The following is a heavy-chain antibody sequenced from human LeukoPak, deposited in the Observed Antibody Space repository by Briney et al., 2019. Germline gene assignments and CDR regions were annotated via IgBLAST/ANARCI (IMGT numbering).Heavy chain of an antibody. Sequence: GGSLRLSCAASGFTFSTYWMSWVRQAPGKGLEWVANIKQDGSEKFYVDSVKGRFTISRDNTKNSLYLQMNSLRAEDTAVYYCARNRGGGSGYSDYWGQGTLVTVSS. CDR1: GFTFSTYW. CDR2: IKQDGSEK. D-gene: IGHD3-22*01. J-gene: IGHJ4*02. CDR3: ARNRGGGSGYSDY. V-gene: IGHV3-7*05.